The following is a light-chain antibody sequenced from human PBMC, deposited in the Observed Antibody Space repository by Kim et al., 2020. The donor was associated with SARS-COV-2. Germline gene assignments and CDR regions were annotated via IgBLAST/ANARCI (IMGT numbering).Light chain of an antibody. CDR3: QQYNNWPMYT. Sequence: VAPGERATLSCRASQSVSSNLAWYQQKPGQAPRLLIYGASTRATGIPARFSGSGSGTEFTLTISSLQSEDFAVYYCQQYNNWPMYTFGQGTKLEI. CDR2: GAS. J-gene: IGKJ2*01. V-gene: IGKV3-15*01. CDR1: QSVSSN.